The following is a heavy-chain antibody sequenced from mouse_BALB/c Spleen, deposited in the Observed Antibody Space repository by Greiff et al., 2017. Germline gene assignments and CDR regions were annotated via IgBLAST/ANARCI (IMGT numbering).Heavy chain of an antibody. J-gene: IGHJ3*02. V-gene: IGHV10-3*03. CDR1: GFTFNTYA. CDR2: IRSKSNNYAT. CDR3: VRDDGY. Sequence: EVHLVESGGGLVRPKGSLKLSCAASGFTFNTYAMHWVCQAPGKGLEWVARIRSKSNNYATYYADSVKDRFTISRDDSQSMLYLQMNNLKTEDTAMYYCVRDDGYYGQGTLVTVSA.